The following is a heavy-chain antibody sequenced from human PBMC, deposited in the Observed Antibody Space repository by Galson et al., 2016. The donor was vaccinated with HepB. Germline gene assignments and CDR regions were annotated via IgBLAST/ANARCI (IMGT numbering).Heavy chain of an antibody. CDR2: IYYSGST. Sequence: TLSLTCTVSGGSISSGDYYWSWIRQPPGKGLEWIGYIYYSGSTYYNPSLKSRVTISVDTSKNQFSLKLSSVTAADTAVYYCARGDDILTGTYHFDYWGQGTLVTVSS. V-gene: IGHV4-30-4*01. J-gene: IGHJ4*02. CDR1: GGSISSGDYY. D-gene: IGHD3-9*01. CDR3: ARGDDILTGTYHFDY.